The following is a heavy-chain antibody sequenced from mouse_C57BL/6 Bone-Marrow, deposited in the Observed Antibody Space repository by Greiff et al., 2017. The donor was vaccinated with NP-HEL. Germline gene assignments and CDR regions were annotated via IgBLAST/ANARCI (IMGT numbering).Heavy chain of an antibody. Sequence: VQLQQSGAELVRPGASVKLSCTASGFNIKDDYMHWVKQRPEQGLEWIGWIDPENGDTEYASKFQGKATITADTSSNTAYLQLSSLTSEDTAVYYYTYSSGPVYWGQGTTLTVSS. CDR3: TYSSGPVY. D-gene: IGHD3-2*02. CDR2: IDPENGDT. CDR1: GFNIKDDY. V-gene: IGHV14-4*01. J-gene: IGHJ2*01.